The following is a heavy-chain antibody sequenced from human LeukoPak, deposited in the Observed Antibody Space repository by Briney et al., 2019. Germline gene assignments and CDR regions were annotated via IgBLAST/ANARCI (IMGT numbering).Heavy chain of an antibody. D-gene: IGHD6-6*01. Sequence: SETLSLTCTVSGGSISSYYWSWIRQPPGKGLEWIGYIYYSGSTNYNPSLKSRVTISVDTSKNQFSLKLSSVTAADTALYYCAGGVDYSTSSVLAYWGQRTLVTVSS. CDR1: GGSISSYY. J-gene: IGHJ4*02. CDR2: IYYSGST. CDR3: AGGVDYSTSSVLAY. V-gene: IGHV4-59*01.